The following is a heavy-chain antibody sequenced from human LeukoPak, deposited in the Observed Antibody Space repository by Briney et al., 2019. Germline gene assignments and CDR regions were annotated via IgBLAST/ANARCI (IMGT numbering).Heavy chain of an antibody. CDR1: GDSIISYY. J-gene: IGHJ4*02. CDR3: ARYSGYASYYFDY. Sequence: PSETLSLTCTVPGDSIISYYWGWIRQPPGKGLEWIGSIYHSGSTYYNPSLKSRVTISVDTSKNQFSLKLSSVTAADTAVYYCARYSGYASYYFDYWGQGTLVTVSS. CDR2: IYHSGST. V-gene: IGHV4-38-2*02. D-gene: IGHD5-12*01.